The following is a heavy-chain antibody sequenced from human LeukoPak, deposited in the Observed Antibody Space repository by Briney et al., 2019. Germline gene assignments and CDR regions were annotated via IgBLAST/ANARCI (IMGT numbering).Heavy chain of an antibody. D-gene: IGHD6-19*01. CDR3: ARKTSLAGFASGLGFNY. CDR2: IYGSGNT. CDR1: GASISSWY. J-gene: IGHJ4*02. Sequence: PSETLSLTCTVSGASISSWYWSWIRQPPGKGLEWIGYIYGSGNTNYNPSLKSRVTMSIDTSKNQFSLMLTSVTAADTATYYCARKTSLAGFASGLGFNYWGQGILVTVSS. V-gene: IGHV4-59*01.